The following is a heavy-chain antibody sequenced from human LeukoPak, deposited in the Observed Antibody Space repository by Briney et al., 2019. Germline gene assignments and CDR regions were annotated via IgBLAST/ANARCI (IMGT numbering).Heavy chain of an antibody. Sequence: GGSLRLSCAASGFTFSSYGMHWVRQAPGKGLEWVAVIWYDGSNKYYAYSVKGRFTISRDNSKNTLYLQMNSLRAEDTAVYYCARDLGILWFGELPGLDCWGQGTLVTVSS. CDR2: IWYDGSNK. CDR3: ARDLGILWFGELPGLDC. V-gene: IGHV3-33*01. D-gene: IGHD3-10*01. J-gene: IGHJ4*02. CDR1: GFTFSSYG.